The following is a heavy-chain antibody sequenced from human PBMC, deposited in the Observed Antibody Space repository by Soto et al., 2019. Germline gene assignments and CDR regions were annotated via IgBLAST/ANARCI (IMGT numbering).Heavy chain of an antibody. CDR3: ARGLSSSWYFFPRPLFDY. D-gene: IGHD6-13*01. V-gene: IGHV4-34*01. CDR1: GGSFSGYY. J-gene: IGHJ4*02. Sequence: QVQLQQWGAGLLKPSETLSLTCAVYGGSFSGYYWSWIRQPPGKGLEWIGEINHSGSTNYNPSLKSRVTISVDTSKNQFSLKLSSVTAADTAVYYCARGLSSSWYFFPRPLFDYWGQGTLVTVSS. CDR2: INHSGST.